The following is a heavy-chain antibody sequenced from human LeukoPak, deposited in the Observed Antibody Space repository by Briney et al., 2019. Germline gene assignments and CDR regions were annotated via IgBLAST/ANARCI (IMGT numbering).Heavy chain of an antibody. J-gene: IGHJ4*02. Sequence: GGSLRLSCATAGFTFTNAWMSWVRQAPGKGLEWVGRIKNIGDGATTDYAAPVKGRFTISRDDSKNTLYLQMNSLKTEDTAVFYCMPHGFRELDSWGQGTLVTVSS. D-gene: IGHD3-10*01. CDR1: GFTFTNAW. V-gene: IGHV3-15*01. CDR2: IKNIGDGATT. CDR3: MPHGFRELDS.